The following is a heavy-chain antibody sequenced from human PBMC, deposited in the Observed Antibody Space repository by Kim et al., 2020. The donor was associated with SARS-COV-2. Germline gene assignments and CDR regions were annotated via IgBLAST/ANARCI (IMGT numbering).Heavy chain of an antibody. D-gene: IGHD4-17*01. V-gene: IGHV4-59*08. Sequence: SETLSLTCSVSGGSINSYYWSWIRQTPGKGLEWIGYFSYSGSDYNPSLKSRVTILVDRSKNQFSLKLTSVTAADTAVYYCARHGGEYMFGDYVGVWGQGTLVTVSS. CDR3: ARHGGEYMFGDYVGV. CDR2: FSYSGS. J-gene: IGHJ4*02. CDR1: GGSINSYY.